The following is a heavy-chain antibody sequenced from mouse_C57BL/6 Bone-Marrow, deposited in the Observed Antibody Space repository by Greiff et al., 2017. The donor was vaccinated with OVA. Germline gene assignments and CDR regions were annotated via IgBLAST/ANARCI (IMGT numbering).Heavy chain of an antibody. J-gene: IGHJ2*01. D-gene: IGHD1-1*01. CDR1: GYTFTSYW. CDR3: ARDYYGSNAWFDY. CDR2: INPSSGYT. V-gene: IGHV1-7*01. Sequence: VQGVESGAELAKPGASVKLSCKASGYTFTSYWMHWVKQRPGQGLEWIGYINPSSGYTKYNQKFKDKATLTADKSSSTAYMQLSSLTYEDSAVYYCARDYYGSNAWFDYWGQGTTLTVSS.